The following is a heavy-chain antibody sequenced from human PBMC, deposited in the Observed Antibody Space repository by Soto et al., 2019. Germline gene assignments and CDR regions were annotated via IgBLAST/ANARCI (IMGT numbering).Heavy chain of an antibody. CDR3: ARGLDRVAADELHSHYYYYGMDV. CDR2: INAGNGNT. J-gene: IGHJ6*02. CDR1: GYTFTSYA. D-gene: IGHD6-13*01. V-gene: IGHV1-3*01. Sequence: ASVKVSCKASGYTFTSYAMNWVRQAPGQRLEWMGWINAGNGNTKYSQKFQGRVTITRDTSASTAYMELSSLRSEDTAVYYCARGLDRVAADELHSHYYYYGMDVWG.